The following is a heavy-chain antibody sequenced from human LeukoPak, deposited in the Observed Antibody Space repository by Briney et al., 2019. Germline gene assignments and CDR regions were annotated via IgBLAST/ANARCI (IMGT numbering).Heavy chain of an antibody. Sequence: GGSLRLSCAVSGFTLSDSCMSWIRQTPGKGLEWVSYIATGAIYYAASVKGRFTMSRDNAKNSLFLQMNNLRAEDTAVYYCARARPPRGAALYYYGMDFWGQGTTVTVSS. V-gene: IGHV3-11*01. D-gene: IGHD4/OR15-4a*01. CDR3: ARARPPRGAALYYYGMDF. CDR1: GFTLSDSC. CDR2: IATGAI. J-gene: IGHJ6*02.